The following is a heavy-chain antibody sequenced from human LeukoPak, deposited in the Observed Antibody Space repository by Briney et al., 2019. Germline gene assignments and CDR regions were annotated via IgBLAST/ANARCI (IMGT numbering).Heavy chain of an antibody. J-gene: IGHJ4*02. D-gene: IGHD2/OR15-2a*01. CDR3: ARDFYDGFALDY. Sequence: HGGSLRLSCAASGFAFNTYSMNWVRQAPGKGLEWVSFIFSSSTYIYYTDSVKGRFTISRDNARNSLYLQMDNLRAEDTGVYYCARDFYDGFALDYWGQGTLVTVSS. CDR1: GFAFNTYS. CDR2: IFSSSTYI. V-gene: IGHV3-21*03.